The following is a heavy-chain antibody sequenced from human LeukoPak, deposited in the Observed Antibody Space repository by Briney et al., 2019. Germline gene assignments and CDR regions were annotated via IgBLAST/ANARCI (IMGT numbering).Heavy chain of an antibody. D-gene: IGHD3-3*01. CDR1: GYTFTGYY. J-gene: IGHJ5*02. CDR2: INPNSGGT. V-gene: IGHV1-2*02. Sequence: GASVKVSCKASGYTFTGYYMHWVRQAPGQGLEWMGWINPNSGGTNYAQKFQGRVTMTRDTSISTAYMELSRLRSDDTAVYYCARKQYYDFWSGENWFDPWGQETLVTVSS. CDR3: ARKQYYDFWSGENWFDP.